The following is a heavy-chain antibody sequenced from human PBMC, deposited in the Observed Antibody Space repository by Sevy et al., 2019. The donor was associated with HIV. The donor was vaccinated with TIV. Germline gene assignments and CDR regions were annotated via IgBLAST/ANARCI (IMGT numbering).Heavy chain of an antibody. J-gene: IGHJ3*02. CDR1: GFTFNSYA. V-gene: IGHV3-23*01. D-gene: IGHD3-10*01. CDR2: LSGGGEST. CDR3: AKVGRVVRGVITDAFDI. Sequence: GGSLRLSCAASGFTFNSYAMSWVRQAPGTGLEWVSGLSGGGESTYYADSVKGRFTISRDNSKNTLYLQMNSLRAEDTAIYYCAKVGRVVRGVITDAFDIWGQGTMVTVSS.